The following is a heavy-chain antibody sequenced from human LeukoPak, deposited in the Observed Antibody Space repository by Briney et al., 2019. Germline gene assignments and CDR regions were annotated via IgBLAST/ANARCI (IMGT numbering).Heavy chain of an antibody. V-gene: IGHV4-38-2*02. CDR2: VYHSGST. CDR1: GYSISSGYY. Sequence: SETLSLTCTVSGYSISSGYYWGWIRQPPGKGLEWIGSVYHSGSTSYKSSLKSRLTISVDTSKNQFSLKLSSVTAADTAVYYCAREVLLWFGEFGDFYYYMDVWGKGTTVTVSS. J-gene: IGHJ6*03. CDR3: AREVLLWFGEFGDFYYYMDV. D-gene: IGHD3-10*01.